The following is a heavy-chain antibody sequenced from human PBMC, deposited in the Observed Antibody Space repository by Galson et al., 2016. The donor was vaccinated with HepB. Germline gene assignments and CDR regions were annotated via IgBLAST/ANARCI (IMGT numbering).Heavy chain of an antibody. CDR3: AKDGQGH. CDR2: ISGNGGTT. D-gene: IGHD3/OR15-3a*01. Sequence: SLRLSCAASGFIFNNYVMTWVRQAPGQGLQWVSAISGNGGTTYYADSVKGRFTISRDNSKNTLYLQMNRLRADDTAVYYCAKDGQGHWGQGTLVTVSS. J-gene: IGHJ4*02. CDR1: GFIFNNYV. V-gene: IGHV3-23*01.